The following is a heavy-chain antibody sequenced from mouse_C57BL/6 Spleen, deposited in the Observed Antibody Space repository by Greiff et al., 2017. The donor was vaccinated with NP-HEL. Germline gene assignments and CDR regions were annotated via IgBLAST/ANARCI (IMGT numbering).Heavy chain of an antibody. CDR1: GFTFSDYG. Sequence: EVHLVESGGGLVQPGGSLKLSCAASGFTFSDYGMAWVRQAPRKGPEWVAFISNLAYSIYYADTVTGRFTISRENAKNTLYLEMSSLRSEDTAMYYCARHGWDGAMDYWGQGTSVTVSS. J-gene: IGHJ4*01. V-gene: IGHV5-15*01. CDR3: ARHGWDGAMDY. CDR2: ISNLAYSI. D-gene: IGHD4-1*01.